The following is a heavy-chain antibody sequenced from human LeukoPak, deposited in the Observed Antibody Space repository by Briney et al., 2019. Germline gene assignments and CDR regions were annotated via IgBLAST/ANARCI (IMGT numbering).Heavy chain of an antibody. CDR3: ATSRPEYHYDILTGYHYRNWFDP. CDR2: FDPEDGET. Sequence: ASVKVSCKVSGYTLTELSMHWVRQAPGKGLEWMGGFDPEDGETIYAQKFQGRVTMTEDTSTDTAYMELSSLRSEDTAVYYCATSRPEYHYDILTGYHYRNWFDPWGQGTLVTVSS. CDR1: GYTLTELS. V-gene: IGHV1-24*01. D-gene: IGHD3-9*01. J-gene: IGHJ5*02.